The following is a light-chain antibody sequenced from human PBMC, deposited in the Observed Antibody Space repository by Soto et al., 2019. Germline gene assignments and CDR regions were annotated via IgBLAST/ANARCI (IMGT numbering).Light chain of an antibody. CDR1: QGINNY. J-gene: IGKJ5*01. V-gene: IGKV1-17*03. Sequence: DIQMTQSASAASASVGDRVTITRRASQGINNYLVWFQQKPGKTHKRLIYAAYTLQNGVQSTFSGSGSGTEFTLTIRSLQSEDFATYYCKQFKSYPITFGQGTRLEIK. CDR2: AAY. CDR3: KQFKSYPIT.